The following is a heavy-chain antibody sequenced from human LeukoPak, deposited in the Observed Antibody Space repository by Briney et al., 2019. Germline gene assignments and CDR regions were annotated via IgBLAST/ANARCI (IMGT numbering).Heavy chain of an antibody. CDR2: INEDGSGK. Sequence: GGSLRLSCAASGFTFRTYWMSWVRQAPGKGLEWVANINEDGSGKSYVDSMKDRFAISRDNAENSLFLQMNSLRAEDTAVYYCARDRIFDYWGQGILVTVSS. J-gene: IGHJ4*02. CDR1: GFTFRTYW. V-gene: IGHV3-7*03. CDR3: ARDRIFDY. D-gene: IGHD2-15*01.